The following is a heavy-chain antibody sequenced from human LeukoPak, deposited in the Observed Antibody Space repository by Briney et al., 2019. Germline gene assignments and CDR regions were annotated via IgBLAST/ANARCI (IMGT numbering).Heavy chain of an antibody. CDR1: GGSISSGGYY. CDR2: IYYSGST. CDR3: ARESSGSRRVNNYYYMDV. D-gene: IGHD1-26*01. J-gene: IGHJ6*03. Sequence: SETLSLTCTVSGGSISSGGYYWGWIRQPPGKGLEWIGSIYYSGSTYYNPSLKSRVTISVDTSKNQFSLKLSSVTAADTAVYYCARESSGSRRVNNYYYMDVWGKGTTVTVSS. V-gene: IGHV4-39*02.